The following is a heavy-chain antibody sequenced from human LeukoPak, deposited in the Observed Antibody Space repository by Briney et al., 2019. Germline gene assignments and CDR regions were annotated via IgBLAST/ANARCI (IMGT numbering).Heavy chain of an antibody. D-gene: IGHD2-2*02. J-gene: IGHJ4*02. CDR1: GASISSGGYY. CDR3: AGGYCSSTSCYSFDY. Sequence: SETLSLTCTVSGASISSGGYYWSWLRQHPGKGLEWFGYIYYSESTYYNPSLKRRVTISVDTSKNQFSLKLSSVTAADTAVYYCAGGYCSSTSCYSFDYWGQGTLVTVSS. V-gene: IGHV4-31*03. CDR2: IYYSEST.